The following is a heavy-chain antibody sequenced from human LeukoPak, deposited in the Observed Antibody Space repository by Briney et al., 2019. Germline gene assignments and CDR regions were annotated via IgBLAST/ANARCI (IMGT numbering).Heavy chain of an antibody. V-gene: IGHV5-51*01. J-gene: IGHJ5*02. CDR2: IYPGDSDT. Sequence: GESLKISCKGSGYSFTSYWIGWVRQMPGKGLEWMGIIYPGDSDTRYSPSFQGQVTISADKSISTAYLQWSSLKASDTAMYYCARADIVVVPAKRDWFDPWAQGTLVTVSS. CDR1: GYSFTSYW. D-gene: IGHD2-2*01. CDR3: ARADIVVVPAKRDWFDP.